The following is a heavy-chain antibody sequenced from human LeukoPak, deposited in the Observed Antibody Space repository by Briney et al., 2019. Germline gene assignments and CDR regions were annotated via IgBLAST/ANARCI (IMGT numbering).Heavy chain of an antibody. D-gene: IGHD6-13*01. J-gene: IGHJ4*02. Sequence: GGSLRLSYAASGFTFSSYWMSWVRQAPGKGLEWVANIKQDGSEKYYVDSVKGRFTISRDNAKNSLYLQMNSLRAEDTAVYYCARDESIAAAGTANWGQGTLVTVSS. V-gene: IGHV3-7*01. CDR1: GFTFSSYW. CDR3: ARDESIAAAGTAN. CDR2: IKQDGSEK.